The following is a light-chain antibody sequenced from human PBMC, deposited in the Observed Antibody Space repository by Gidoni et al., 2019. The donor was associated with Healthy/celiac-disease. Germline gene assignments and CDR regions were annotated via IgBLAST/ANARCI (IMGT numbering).Light chain of an antibody. Sequence: SSELTQDPAVSVALGQTVRITCQGDSLRSYYASWYQQKPGQAPVIVIYGKNNRPSGIPDRFSQAEDEADYYCNTLDSSGQPLLFGGGTKLTVL. J-gene: IGLJ2*01. V-gene: IGLV3-19*01. CDR1: SLRSYY. CDR3: NTLDSSGQPLL. CDR2: GKN.